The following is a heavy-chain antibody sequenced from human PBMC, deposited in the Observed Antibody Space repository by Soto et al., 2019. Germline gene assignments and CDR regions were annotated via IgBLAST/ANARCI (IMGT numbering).Heavy chain of an antibody. CDR2: ISYDGSNK. V-gene: IGHV3-30*18. CDR1: GFTFSSYG. CDR3: AKDKDSNYPLRYGMDV. D-gene: IGHD4-4*01. Sequence: QVQLVESGGGVVQPGRSLRLSCAASGFTFSSYGMHWVRQAPGKGLEWVAVISYDGSNKYYADSVKGRFTISRDNSKNTLYLQMNSLRAEDTAVYYCAKDKDSNYPLRYGMDVWGQGTTVTVSS. J-gene: IGHJ6*02.